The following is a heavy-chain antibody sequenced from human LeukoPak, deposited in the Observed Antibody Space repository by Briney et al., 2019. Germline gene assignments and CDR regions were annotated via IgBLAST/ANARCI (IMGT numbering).Heavy chain of an antibody. V-gene: IGHV4-30-4*08. J-gene: IGHJ6*03. Sequence: PSETLSLTCTVSGGSISSGDYYWSWIRQPPGKGLEWIGYIYYSGSTYYNPSLMSRVTISVDTSKNQFSLKLSSVTAADTAVYYCARGVVPYYYYYYMDVWGKGTTVTVSS. CDR1: GGSISSGDYY. CDR2: IYYSGST. CDR3: ARGVVPYYYYYYMDV. D-gene: IGHD2-15*01.